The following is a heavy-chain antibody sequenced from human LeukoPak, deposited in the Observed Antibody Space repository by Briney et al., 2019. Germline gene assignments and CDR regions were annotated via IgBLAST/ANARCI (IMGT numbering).Heavy chain of an antibody. CDR3: ARDYYDSSGPSWDCFDT. Sequence: ASVYLSFYSAASTFTSSGIRMAWDRPAQGHERMGLASTNNSSTNYAKKVQGRVTMTTDTSTSTAYMKLRSLRYDATAVYYSARDYYDSSGPSWDCFDTWGQGTPVTVSS. CDR1: ASTFTSSG. V-gene: IGHV1-18*04. J-gene: IGHJ5*02. CDR2: ASTNNSST. D-gene: IGHD3-22*01.